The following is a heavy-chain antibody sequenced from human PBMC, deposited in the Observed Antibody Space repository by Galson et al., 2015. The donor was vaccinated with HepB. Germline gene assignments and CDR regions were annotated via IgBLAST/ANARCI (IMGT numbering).Heavy chain of an antibody. CDR2: IIPIFGIA. CDR3: ALMGRGSGYYHPRGY. J-gene: IGHJ4*02. D-gene: IGHD3-22*01. V-gene: IGHV1-69*13. CDR1: GGTFSSYA. Sequence: SVKVSCKASGGTFSSYAISWVRQAPGQGLEWMGGIIPIFGIANYAQKFQGRVTITADESTSTAYMELSSLRSEDTAVYYCALMGRGSGYYHPRGYWGQGTLVTVSS.